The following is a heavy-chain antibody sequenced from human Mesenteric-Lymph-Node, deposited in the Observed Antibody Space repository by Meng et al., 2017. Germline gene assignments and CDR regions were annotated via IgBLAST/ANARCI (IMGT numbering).Heavy chain of an antibody. D-gene: IGHD3-22*01. CDR3: ARENYYYDSSGPNFDY. CDR2: INHSGST. CDR1: GGSFSGYY. Sequence: SETLSLTCAVYGGSFSGYYWSWIRQPPGKGLEWIGEINHSGSTNYNPSLKSRVTISVDTSKNQFSLKLSSVTAADTAVYYCARENYYYDSSGPNFDYWGQGTLVTVSS. V-gene: IGHV4-34*01. J-gene: IGHJ4*02.